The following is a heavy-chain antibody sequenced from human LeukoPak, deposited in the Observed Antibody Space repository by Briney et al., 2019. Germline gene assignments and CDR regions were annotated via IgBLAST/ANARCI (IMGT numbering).Heavy chain of an antibody. CDR2: IYYSGST. CDR3: ARHRSTRIVDY. V-gene: IGHV4-59*08. D-gene: IGHD3-22*01. CDR1: GGSISSYY. J-gene: IGHJ4*02. Sequence: PSETLSLTCTVSGGSISSYYWSWIRQPPGKGLEWIGYIYYSGSTNYNPSLKSRVTISVDTSKNQFSLKLSSVTAADTAVYYCARHRSTRIVDYWGQGTLVTVSS.